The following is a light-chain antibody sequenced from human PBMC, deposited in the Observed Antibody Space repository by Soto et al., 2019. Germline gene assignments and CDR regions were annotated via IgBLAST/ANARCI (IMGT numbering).Light chain of an antibody. CDR1: SSDVGGYNY. J-gene: IGLJ2*01. Sequence: QSALTQPSSVSGSPGQSITISCTGTSSDVGGYNYVSWYQQHPGKAPKLMIYDVSNRPSGVSNRFSGSKSGNTASLTISGLQAEDEADYYCSSYTSSNTHKVFAGGTKLTVL. V-gene: IGLV2-14*01. CDR2: DVS. CDR3: SSYTSSNTHKV.